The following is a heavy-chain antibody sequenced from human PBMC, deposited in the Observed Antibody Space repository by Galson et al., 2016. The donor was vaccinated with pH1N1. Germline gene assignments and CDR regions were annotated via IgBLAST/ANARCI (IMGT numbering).Heavy chain of an antibody. CDR1: GYTFTTSY. D-gene: IGHD7-27*01. CDR2: IDPSNGGT. J-gene: IGHJ4*02. CDR3: IRDLGRLRDF. V-gene: IGHV1-46*03. Sequence: SVKVSCKASGYTFTTSYIHWVRQAPGEGLEWMGVIDPSNGGTTFAQKFQGLVTMTRDTSTSTVYMEVSGLESDDTAVYYCIRDLGRLRDFWGQGTLVTVSS.